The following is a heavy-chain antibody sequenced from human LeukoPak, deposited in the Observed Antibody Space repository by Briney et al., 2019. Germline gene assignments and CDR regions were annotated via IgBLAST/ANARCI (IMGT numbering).Heavy chain of an antibody. CDR3: AKENRDGYNYDY. Sequence: GGSLRLSCAASGFTFSSYSMNWVRQAPGKGLEWVSSISSSSSYIYYADSVKGRFTISRDNSKNTLYLQMNSLRAEDTAVYYCAKENRDGYNYDYWGQGTLVTVSS. CDR1: GFTFSSYS. V-gene: IGHV3-21*01. D-gene: IGHD5-24*01. J-gene: IGHJ4*02. CDR2: ISSSSSYI.